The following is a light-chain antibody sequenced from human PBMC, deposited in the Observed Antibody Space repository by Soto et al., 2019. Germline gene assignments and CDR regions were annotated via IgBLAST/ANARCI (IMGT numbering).Light chain of an antibody. CDR3: QQYVSSPWA. CDR1: QSVTNSF. Sequence: EIVLTQSPGTLSLSPGARAPLSCRASQSVTNSFLAWSQQKPGQAPRLLIYGASRRATGIPDRFTGSGSGTDFTLTISRLEPEDFAVYYCQQYVSSPWAFGQGTKVDIK. J-gene: IGKJ1*01. V-gene: IGKV3-20*01. CDR2: GAS.